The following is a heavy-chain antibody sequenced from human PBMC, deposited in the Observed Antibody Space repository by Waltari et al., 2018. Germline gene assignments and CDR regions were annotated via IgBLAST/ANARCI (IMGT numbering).Heavy chain of an antibody. J-gene: IGHJ4*02. CDR1: GFTFSSSW. V-gene: IGHV3-74*01. CDR2: INPDGRTT. D-gene: IGHD5-12*01. CDR3: TRGGNYYFDY. Sequence: EVQLVESGGGLLQPGESLRLSCAASGFTFSSSWIHWVRQPPGKGLVWVSRINPDGRTTNYADSVRGRFTISRDNAQNTVYLEMNSLRAEDTAVYFCTRGGNYYFDYWGRGTLVTVSS.